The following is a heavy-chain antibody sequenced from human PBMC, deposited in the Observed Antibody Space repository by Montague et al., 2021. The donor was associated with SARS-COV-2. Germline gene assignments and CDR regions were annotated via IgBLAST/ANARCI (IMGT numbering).Heavy chain of an antibody. CDR3: ARHPLYCSSTSCYEHWFDP. Sequence: SETLSLTCTVSGGSISSCSYYWGWIRQPPGKGLEWIGSIDYSGSTYSTPSLKSPVTISVDTSKIQFSLKLSSVTAADTAVYYGARHPLYCSSTSCYEHWFDPWGQGTLVTVSS. V-gene: IGHV4-39*01. CDR2: IDYSGST. D-gene: IGHD2-2*01. J-gene: IGHJ5*02. CDR1: GGSISSCSYY.